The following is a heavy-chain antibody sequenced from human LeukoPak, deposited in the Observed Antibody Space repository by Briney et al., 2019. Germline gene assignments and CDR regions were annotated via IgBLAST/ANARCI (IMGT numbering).Heavy chain of an antibody. J-gene: IGHJ4*02. CDR3: ARGPSTPYSGSYFDY. CDR2: INPNSGGT. V-gene: IGHV1-2*02. CDR1: GYTFTGYY. Sequence: ASVKVPCKASGYTFTGYYMHWVRQAPGQGLEWMGWINPNSGGTNYAQKFQGRVTMTRDTSISTAYMELSRLRSDDTAVYYCARGPSTPYSGSYFDYWGQGTLVTVSS. D-gene: IGHD1-26*01.